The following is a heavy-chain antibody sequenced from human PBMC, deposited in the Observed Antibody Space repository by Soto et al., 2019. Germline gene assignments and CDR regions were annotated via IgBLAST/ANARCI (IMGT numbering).Heavy chain of an antibody. V-gene: IGHV1-69*01. CDR2: IIPIFGTA. CDR3: AGGSIGSTSCHGCPTYFDY. CDR1: GGTFSSYA. D-gene: IGHD2-2*01. J-gene: IGHJ4*02. Sequence: QVQLVQSGAEVKKPGSSVKVSSKASGGTFSSYAISWVRQAPGQGPEWMGGIIPIFGTANYAQKFQGRFTITTDESTSTAYMELSSLRSEDTAVYYCAGGSIGSTSCHGCPTYFDYSGQGTLVTVS.